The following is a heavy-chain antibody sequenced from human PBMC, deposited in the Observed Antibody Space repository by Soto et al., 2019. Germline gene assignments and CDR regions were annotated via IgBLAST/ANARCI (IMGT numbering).Heavy chain of an antibody. V-gene: IGHV1-8*01. CDR2: MNPGSGDT. CDR1: GYSFTNND. Sequence: QVQLVQSGAEVREPGASVKVSCKASGYSFTNNDVSWVRQATGQGLEWMGWMNPGSGDTGYAQKFQGRVTMTRDISKATAYMELSSLRSDDTAIYYCARMATFGSLNWFDPSGQGTLVTVSS. CDR3: ARMATFGSLNWFDP. J-gene: IGHJ5*02. D-gene: IGHD3-16*01.